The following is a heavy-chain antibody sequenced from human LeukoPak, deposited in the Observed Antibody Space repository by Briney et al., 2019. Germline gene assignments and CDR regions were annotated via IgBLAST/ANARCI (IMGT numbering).Heavy chain of an antibody. CDR2: IYYSGST. Sequence: SETLSLTCTVSGGSISSSSYYWGWIRQPPGKGLEWIGSIYYSGSTYYNPSLKSRVTISVDTSKNRFSLKLSSVTAADTAVYYCAREPDSSGYPDAFDIWGQGTMVTVSS. V-gene: IGHV4-39*07. CDR3: AREPDSSGYPDAFDI. CDR1: GGSISSSSYY. D-gene: IGHD3-22*01. J-gene: IGHJ3*02.